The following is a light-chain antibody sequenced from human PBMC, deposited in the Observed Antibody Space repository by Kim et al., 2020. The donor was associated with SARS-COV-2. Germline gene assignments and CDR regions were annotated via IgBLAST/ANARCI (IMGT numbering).Light chain of an antibody. Sequence: SYELTQPPSVSVSPGQTARITCSGDALPNQYAYWFQQKPGQAPVLVIYEDTERPSGIHERFSGSTSGTTVTLTISGVQAEDEADYYCQSSDSSDTFWVFGGGTQLTVL. CDR1: ALPNQY. CDR3: QSSDSSDTFWV. J-gene: IGLJ3*02. CDR2: EDT. V-gene: IGLV3-25*03.